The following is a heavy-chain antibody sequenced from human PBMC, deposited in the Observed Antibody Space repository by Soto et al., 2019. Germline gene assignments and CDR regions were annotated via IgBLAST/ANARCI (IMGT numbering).Heavy chain of an antibody. Sequence: QITLKESGPTLVKPTQTLTLTCTFSGFSLSTSGVGVGWIRQPPGKALVWLALIYWDDDKRYSPSLKRRLTITQDTSKNQVVLTMTNMDPVDTATYYCAHTLSGIYDSSANWFDPWGQGTLVTVSS. V-gene: IGHV2-5*02. CDR1: GFSLSTSGVG. D-gene: IGHD3-22*01. CDR2: IYWDDDK. J-gene: IGHJ5*02. CDR3: AHTLSGIYDSSANWFDP.